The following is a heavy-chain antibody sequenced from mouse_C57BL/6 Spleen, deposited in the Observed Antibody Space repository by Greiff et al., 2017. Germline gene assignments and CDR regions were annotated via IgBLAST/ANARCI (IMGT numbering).Heavy chain of an antibody. CDR2: IYPGDGDT. CDR1: GYAFSSSW. Sequence: VKVVESGPELVKPGASVKISCKASGYAFSSSWMNWVKQRPGKGLEWIGRIYPGDGDTNYNGKFKGKSTLTADKSSSTAYLQLSSLTSEDSAVYYCARAFSYDYGSSWFAYWGQGTLVTVSA. V-gene: IGHV1-82*01. CDR3: ARAFSYDYGSSWFAY. J-gene: IGHJ3*01. D-gene: IGHD1-1*01.